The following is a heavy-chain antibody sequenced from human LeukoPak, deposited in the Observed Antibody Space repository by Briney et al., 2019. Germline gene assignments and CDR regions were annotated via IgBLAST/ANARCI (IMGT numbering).Heavy chain of an antibody. D-gene: IGHD3-22*01. CDR2: IYHSGST. Sequence: SGTLSLTCAVSGGSISSSNWWSWVRQPPGKGLEWIGEIYHSGSTNYNPSLKSRVTISVDKPKNQFSLKLSSVTAADTAVYYCARVLLRNSSGSQPIDVAFDFWGQGKMVTVSS. CDR3: ARVLLRNSSGSQPIDVAFDF. V-gene: IGHV4-4*02. J-gene: IGHJ3*01. CDR1: GGSISSSNW.